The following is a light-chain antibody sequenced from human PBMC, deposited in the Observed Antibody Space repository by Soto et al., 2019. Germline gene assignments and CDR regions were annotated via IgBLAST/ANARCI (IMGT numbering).Light chain of an antibody. CDR1: QSVSSK. Sequence: EIVMTQSPATLSVSPGERATLSCRSSQSVSSKLAWYQHKPGQAPRLLIYDTSTRAAGIPARFTGSGSGTDFPLTISSLQSEDFAVYYCQQYNTWRSISFGQGTRLELK. J-gene: IGKJ5*01. CDR3: QQYNTWRSIS. CDR2: DTS. V-gene: IGKV3-15*01.